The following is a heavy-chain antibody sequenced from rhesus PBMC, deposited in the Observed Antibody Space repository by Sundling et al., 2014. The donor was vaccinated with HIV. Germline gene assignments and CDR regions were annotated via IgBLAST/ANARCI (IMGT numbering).Heavy chain of an antibody. CDR1: GGSISSYY. Sequence: QVQLQESGPGLVKPSETLSLTCAASGGSISSYYWSWIRQPPGKGLEWIGHIHVNDGTTRYNPSLSSRVTISIDTSKKQFSLKLTSVTAADTAVYYCARHRGYCTSGSCYVLDCDVWGQGALVTVSS. J-gene: IGHJ1*01. CDR2: IHVNDGTT. V-gene: IGHV4-147*01. CDR3: ARHRGYCTSGSCYVLDCDV. D-gene: IGHD2-2*01.